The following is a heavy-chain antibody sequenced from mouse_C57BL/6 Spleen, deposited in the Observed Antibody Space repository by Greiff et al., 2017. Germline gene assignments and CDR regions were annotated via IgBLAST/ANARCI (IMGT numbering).Heavy chain of an antibody. D-gene: IGHD2-14*01. J-gene: IGHJ2*01. Sequence: VQLQQSGAELAKPGASVKLSCKASGYTFTSYWMHWVKQRPGQGLEWIGYINPSSGYTKYNQKFKDKATLTADKSSSTAYMQLNSQTYEDTAVDYCARRLQRGYDFDYWGQGTTLTVSA. CDR1: GYTFTSYW. CDR2: INPSSGYT. CDR3: ARRLQRGYDFDY. V-gene: IGHV1-7*01.